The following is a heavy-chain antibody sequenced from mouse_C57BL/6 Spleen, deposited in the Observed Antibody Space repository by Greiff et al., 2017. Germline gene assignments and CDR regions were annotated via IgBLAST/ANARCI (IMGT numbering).Heavy chain of an antibody. CDR3: ARRDLYYGSSTWFAY. Sequence: QVQLQQPGAELVRPGTSVKLSCKASGYTFTSYWMHWVKQRPGQGLEWIGVIDPSDSYTNYNQKFKGKATLTVDSSSSTAYMQLSSLTSEDSAVYYCARRDLYYGSSTWFAYWGQGTLVTVSA. CDR1: GYTFTSYW. D-gene: IGHD1-1*01. CDR2: IDPSDSYT. V-gene: IGHV1-59*01. J-gene: IGHJ3*01.